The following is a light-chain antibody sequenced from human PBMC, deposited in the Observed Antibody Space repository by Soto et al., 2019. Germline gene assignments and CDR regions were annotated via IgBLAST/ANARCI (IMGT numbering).Light chain of an antibody. CDR1: KVGSKS. Sequence: SYELTQPPSGSVAPGRTAIITCGGSKVGSKSVHWYQQKPGQAPVLVIYYDVDRPSGIPERFSGSNSGDTATLTIASVEAGDEADYYCQVWDGSTHHLVFGGGTKLTVL. CDR3: QVWDGSTHHLV. V-gene: IGLV3-21*04. J-gene: IGLJ3*02. CDR2: YDV.